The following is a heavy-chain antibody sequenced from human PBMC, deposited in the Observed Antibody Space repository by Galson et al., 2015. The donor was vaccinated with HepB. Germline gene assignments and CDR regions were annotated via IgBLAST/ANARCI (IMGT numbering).Heavy chain of an antibody. CDR2: IYPGDSDT. J-gene: IGHJ3*02. CDR3: ARFGNLYYDSRRGAFDI. Sequence: QSGAEVKKPGESLKISCTGSGYSFTSYWIGWVRQMPGKGPEWMGIIYPGDSDTRYSPSFQGQVTISADKSISTAYLQWSSLKASDTAMYYCARFGNLYYDSRRGAFDIWGQGTMVTVSS. D-gene: IGHD3-22*01. V-gene: IGHV5-51*01. CDR1: GYSFTSYW.